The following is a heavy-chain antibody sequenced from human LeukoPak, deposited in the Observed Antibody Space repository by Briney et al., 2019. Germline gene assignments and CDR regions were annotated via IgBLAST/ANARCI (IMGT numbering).Heavy chain of an antibody. D-gene: IGHD4-11*01. Sequence: PSETLSLTCTVSGGSISSGDYYWSWIRQPPGKGLEWIGYIYYSGSTYYNPSLKSRVTISVDTSKNQFSLKLSSVTAADTAVYYCARSPRRRLQGPGPFDYWAREPWSPSPQ. CDR1: GGSISSGDYY. J-gene: IGHJ4*02. V-gene: IGHV4-30-4*01. CDR2: IYYSGST. CDR3: ARSPRRRLQGPGPFDY.